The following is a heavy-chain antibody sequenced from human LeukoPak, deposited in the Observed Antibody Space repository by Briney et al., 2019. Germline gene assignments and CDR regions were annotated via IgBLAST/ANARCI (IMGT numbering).Heavy chain of an antibody. D-gene: IGHD6-6*01. Sequence: SETLSLTCAVYGGSFSGYYWSWIRQPPGKGLEWIGEVNHSGSTNYNPSLKSRVTISVDTSKNQFSLKLSSVTAADTAVYYCARDLSSYGGYFDYWGQGTLVTVSS. CDR3: ARDLSSYGGYFDY. V-gene: IGHV4-34*01. CDR2: VNHSGST. J-gene: IGHJ4*02. CDR1: GGSFSGYY.